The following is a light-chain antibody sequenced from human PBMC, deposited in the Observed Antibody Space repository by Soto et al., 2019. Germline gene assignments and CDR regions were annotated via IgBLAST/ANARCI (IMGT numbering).Light chain of an antibody. CDR2: KAS. Sequence: DIEMTQSPSTLSASVGDRVTITCRASQSIRSWLAWYQQKPGKAPKLLIYKASILESGVPSRCSGSGSGTEFTLTISSLQPYDFATYYCQQYNNYWTFGQGTKVEIK. CDR3: QQYNNYWT. J-gene: IGKJ1*01. V-gene: IGKV1-5*03. CDR1: QSIRSW.